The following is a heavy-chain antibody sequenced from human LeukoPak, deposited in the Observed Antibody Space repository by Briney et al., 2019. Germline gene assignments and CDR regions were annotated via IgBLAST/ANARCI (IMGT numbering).Heavy chain of an antibody. V-gene: IGHV4-59*11. CDR1: GDSISRHY. Sequence: SETLSLTCTVSGDSISRHYWIWIRQPPGKGLEWIGYIYHDGSTNYNPSLKSRATISIDTSKNQFSLKLSSVTAADTAVYYCATSFSGSYYNWFDPWGQGTLVTVSS. CDR2: IYHDGST. D-gene: IGHD1-26*01. CDR3: ATSFSGSYYNWFDP. J-gene: IGHJ5*02.